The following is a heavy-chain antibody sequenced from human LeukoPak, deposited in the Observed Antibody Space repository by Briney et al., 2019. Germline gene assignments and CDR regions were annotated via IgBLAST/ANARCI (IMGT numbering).Heavy chain of an antibody. J-gene: IGHJ5*01. CDR3: ARDIASCTHTTCYDIRFDS. D-gene: IGHD2-15*01. CDR2: ISYDGSNK. Sequence: GGSLRLSCAASGFTFSSYAMHWVRQAPGKGLEWVAVISYDGSNKYYADSVKGRFTISRDNSKNTLYLQMNSLRAEDTAVYYCARDIASCTHTTCYDIRFDSWGQGTLVTVSS. V-gene: IGHV3-30*04. CDR1: GFTFSSYA.